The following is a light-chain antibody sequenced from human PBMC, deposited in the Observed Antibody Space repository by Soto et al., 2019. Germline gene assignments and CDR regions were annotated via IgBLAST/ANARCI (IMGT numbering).Light chain of an antibody. CDR1: QNIKSF. CDR3: QPTYVAPVA. Sequence: DIQMTQSPSSLSASVGERVTITCRASQNIKSFLNWYQQKPGKAPKLLIYAPSSVQSGVPARFSGGRSGTDFSLSIRSLQPDDFATYYCQPTYVAPVAFGGGTKVEI. V-gene: IGKV1-39*01. CDR2: APS. J-gene: IGKJ4*01.